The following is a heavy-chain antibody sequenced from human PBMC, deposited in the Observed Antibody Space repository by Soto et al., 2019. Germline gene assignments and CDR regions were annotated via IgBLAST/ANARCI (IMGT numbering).Heavy chain of an antibody. D-gene: IGHD2-15*01. J-gene: IGHJ4*02. Sequence: SETLSLTCTVSGGSISSGGYYWSWIRQHPGKGLEWIGYIYYSGSTYYNPSLKSRVTISVDTSKNQFSLKLSSVTAADTAVYYCASWKGAAPTPDDYWGQGTLVTVSS. CDR3: ASWKGAAPTPDDY. V-gene: IGHV4-31*03. CDR2: IYYSGST. CDR1: GGSISSGGYY.